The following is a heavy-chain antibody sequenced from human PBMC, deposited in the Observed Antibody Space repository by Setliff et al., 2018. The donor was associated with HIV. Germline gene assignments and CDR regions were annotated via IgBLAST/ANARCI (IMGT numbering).Heavy chain of an antibody. Sequence: ASVKVSCKISGYTLTELSIHWVRQAPGKGLEWMGWMNPNSGDTGYAQKFQGRVIMSLDTSKSQFSLKLSSVTAADTAVYYCARDRVHNPSYNFWSGPTNYYYYMDVWGKGTTVTVSS. CDR2: MNPNSGDT. J-gene: IGHJ6*03. D-gene: IGHD3-3*01. V-gene: IGHV1-8*01. CDR1: GYTLTELS. CDR3: ARDRVHNPSYNFWSGPTNYYYYMDV.